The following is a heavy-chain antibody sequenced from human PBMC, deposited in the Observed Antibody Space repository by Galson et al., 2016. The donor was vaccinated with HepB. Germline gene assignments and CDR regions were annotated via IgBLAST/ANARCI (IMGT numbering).Heavy chain of an antibody. V-gene: IGHV3-23*03. CDR1: GFTFSSYA. D-gene: IGHD1-26*01. CDR3: ARSLGSTTNYGLDV. J-gene: IGHJ6*02. Sequence: SLRLSCAASGFTFSSYAMSWVRQAPGKGLEWVSVIHSGGATYYAGSVVGRFSISSDNSKNTMDLHMSGLRAEDTAVYYCARSLGSTTNYGLDVWGQGTAVSVS. CDR2: IHSGGAT.